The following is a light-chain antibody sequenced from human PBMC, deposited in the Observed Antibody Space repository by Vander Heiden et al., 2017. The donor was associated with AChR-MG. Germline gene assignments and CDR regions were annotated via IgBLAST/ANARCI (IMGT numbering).Light chain of an antibody. J-gene: IGLJ3*02. Sequence: QSALTQPASVSGSPGQSIPTSCTGTSSDVGGYNYVSWYQQHPGKAPKLMIYEVSNRPSGVSNRFSGSKSGNTASLTISGLQAEDEADYYCSSYTSSSGVFGGGTKLTVL. CDR1: SSDVGGYNY. V-gene: IGLV2-14*01. CDR2: EVS. CDR3: SSYTSSSGV.